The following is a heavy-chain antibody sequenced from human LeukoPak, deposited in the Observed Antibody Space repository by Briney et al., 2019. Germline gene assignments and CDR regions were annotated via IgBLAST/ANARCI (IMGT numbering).Heavy chain of an antibody. D-gene: IGHD3-22*01. CDR1: GGSISSYY. CDR2: IYTSGST. V-gene: IGHV4-4*07. CDR3: ASYDSSGAYFQH. J-gene: IGHJ1*01. Sequence: PSETLSLTCTVSGGSISSYYWSWIRQPAGKGLEWIGRIYTSGSTDYNPSLKGRVTMSVDTSKNQFSLKLSSVTAADTAVYYCASYDSSGAYFQHWGQGTLVTVSS.